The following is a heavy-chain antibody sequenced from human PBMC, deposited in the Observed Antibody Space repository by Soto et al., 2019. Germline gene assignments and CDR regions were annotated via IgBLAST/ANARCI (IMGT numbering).Heavy chain of an antibody. J-gene: IGHJ4*02. CDR2: ISAYNGNT. V-gene: IGHV1-18*01. CDR3: VRDLDGSGSYYTDY. CDR1: GYMFISYG. Sequence: ASVKVSCKASGYMFISYGINWVRQAPGQGLEWMGWISAYNGNTKYAQNLQGRVTMTTDTSTSTAYMEMRSLRSDDTAVYYCVRDLDGSGSYYTDYWGPGTLVTVS. D-gene: IGHD3-10*01.